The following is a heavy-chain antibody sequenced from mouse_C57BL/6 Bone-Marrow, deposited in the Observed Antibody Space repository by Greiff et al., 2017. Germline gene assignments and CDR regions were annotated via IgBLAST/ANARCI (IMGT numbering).Heavy chain of an antibody. Sequence: QVQLQQSGPGLVQPSQSLSITCTVSGFSLTSYGVHWVRQSPGKGLEWLGAIWSGGSTDYDAAFISRLSISKDNSKSQVFFKMNSLQADDTAIYYCASSIFAYWGQGTLVTVSA. J-gene: IGHJ3*01. CDR1: GFSLTSYG. CDR2: IWSGGST. V-gene: IGHV2-2*01. CDR3: ASSIFAY.